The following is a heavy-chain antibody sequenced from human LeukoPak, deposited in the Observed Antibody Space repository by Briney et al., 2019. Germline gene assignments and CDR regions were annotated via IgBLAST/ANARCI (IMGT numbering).Heavy chain of an antibody. CDR1: GFTFDDYA. CDR3: AKSSATIWYNTPFDY. J-gene: IGHJ4*02. Sequence: GGSLRLSCAASGFTFDDYAMHWVRHAPGKGLEWVSGISWNSGSIGYADSVKGRFTISRDNAKNSLYLQMNSLRAEDTALYYCAKSSATIWYNTPFDYWGQGTLVTVSS. D-gene: IGHD5-12*01. CDR2: ISWNSGSI. V-gene: IGHV3-9*01.